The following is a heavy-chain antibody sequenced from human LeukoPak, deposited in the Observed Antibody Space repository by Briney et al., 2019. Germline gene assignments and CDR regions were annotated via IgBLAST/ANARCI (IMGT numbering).Heavy chain of an antibody. CDR1: GFTFSSYG. Sequence: GGPLRLSCAASGFTFSSYGMHWVRRAPGKGLEWVAVISYNGSNKYYADSVKGRFTISRDNSKNTLYLQMNSLRAEDTAVYYCAKSLLRLDYYYGMDVWGQGTTVTVSS. J-gene: IGHJ6*02. D-gene: IGHD3-16*01. CDR2: ISYNGSNK. V-gene: IGHV3-30*18. CDR3: AKSLLRLDYYYGMDV.